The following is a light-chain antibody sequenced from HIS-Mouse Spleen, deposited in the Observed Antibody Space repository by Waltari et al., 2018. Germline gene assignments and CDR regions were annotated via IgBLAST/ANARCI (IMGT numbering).Light chain of an antibody. J-gene: IGLJ3*02. CDR2: RNN. CDR3: AAWDDSLSGPV. CDR1: SSNIGSNY. Sequence: QSVLTQPPSASGTPGQRVTISCSGSSSNIGSNYVYWYQPLPGTAPKLLIYRNNQRPSGVPDRFCGSKSGTSASLAISGLRSEDEADYYCAAWDDSLSGPVFGGGTKLTVL. V-gene: IGLV1-47*01.